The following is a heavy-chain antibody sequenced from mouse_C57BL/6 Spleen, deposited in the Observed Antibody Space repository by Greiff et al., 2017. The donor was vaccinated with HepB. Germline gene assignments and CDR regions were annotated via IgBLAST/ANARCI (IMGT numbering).Heavy chain of an antibody. CDR2: IDPANGNT. J-gene: IGHJ1*03. V-gene: IGHV14-3*01. Sequence: EVKLQESVAELVRPGASVKLSCTASGFNIKNTYMHWVKQRPEQGLEWIGRIDPANGNTKYAPKFQGKATITADPSSNTAYLQLSSLTSEDTAIYYCARPSGSTLYWYFDVWGTGTTVTVAS. D-gene: IGHD1-1*01. CDR3: ARPSGSTLYWYFDV. CDR1: GFNIKNTY.